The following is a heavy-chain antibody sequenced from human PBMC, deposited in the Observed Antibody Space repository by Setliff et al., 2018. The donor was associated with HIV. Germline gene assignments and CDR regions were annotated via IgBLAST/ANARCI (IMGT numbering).Heavy chain of an antibody. CDR3: ARTKSVTIFGVLHDSGMDV. CDR1: EFAFNNYE. V-gene: IGHV3-48*03. Sequence: LRLSCAASEFAFNNYEMNWVRQAPGRGLEWISSITTSGSTTVYTDSVKGRFTISRDNAKNSLYLQMNSLRAEDTAVYYCARTKSVTIFGVLHDSGMDVWGQGITVTVSS. D-gene: IGHD3-3*01. CDR2: ITTSGSTT. J-gene: IGHJ6*02.